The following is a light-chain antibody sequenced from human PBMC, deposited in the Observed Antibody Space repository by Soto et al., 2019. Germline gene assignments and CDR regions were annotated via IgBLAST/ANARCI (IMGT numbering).Light chain of an antibody. CDR1: QRVSSY. J-gene: IGKJ1*01. CDR2: DAS. V-gene: IGKV3-11*01. CDR3: QQRSVSWT. Sequence: PGERATLSCRASQRVSSYLAWYQQKPGQAPRLLIYDASNRATGIPARFSGSGSGTDFTLTISSLEPEDFAVYYCQQRSVSWTFGQGTKVEIK.